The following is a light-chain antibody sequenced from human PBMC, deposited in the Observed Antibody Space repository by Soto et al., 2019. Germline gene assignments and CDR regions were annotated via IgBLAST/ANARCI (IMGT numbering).Light chain of an antibody. Sequence: EIVLTQSPGTLSLSPGERATLSCRASQSVSSSYLAWYQQKPGQAPRLLIYGASSRATGIPDRFSGSGSGTDFTLTISRLEPEDFAVYYCQHYGSSLLTFGGGTKLEI. CDR1: QSVSSSY. J-gene: IGKJ4*01. V-gene: IGKV3-20*01. CDR2: GAS. CDR3: QHYGSSLLT.